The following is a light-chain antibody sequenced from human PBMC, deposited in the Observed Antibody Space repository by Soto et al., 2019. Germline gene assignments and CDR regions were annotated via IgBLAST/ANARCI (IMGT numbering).Light chain of an antibody. V-gene: IGKV3-20*01. CDR1: QSVSSSY. Sequence: EIVLTQSPGTLSLSPGERATLSCRASQSVSSSYLAWYQQKPGQAPRLLIYGASSRATGIPDRFSGSGSGTDFTLTISRLEPEDFAVYYCQQYRSSPPKVTFGQRTRLEIK. CDR3: QQYRSSPPKVT. J-gene: IGKJ5*01. CDR2: GAS.